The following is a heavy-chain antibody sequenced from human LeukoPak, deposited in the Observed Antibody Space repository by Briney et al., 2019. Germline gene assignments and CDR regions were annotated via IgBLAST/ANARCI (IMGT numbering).Heavy chain of an antibody. J-gene: IGHJ4*02. CDR2: IKYDGSEK. V-gene: IGHV3-7*01. CDR3: ARDIAPAGLFFDY. D-gene: IGHD6-13*01. Sequence: GGSLRLPCAASGFTLGSYWVSWVRQAPGKGLEWVANIKYDGSEKDYVDSVKGRFTISRDNAKNSLYLQMNSLRAEDTAVYYCARDIAPAGLFFDYWGQGTLVTVSS. CDR1: GFTLGSYW.